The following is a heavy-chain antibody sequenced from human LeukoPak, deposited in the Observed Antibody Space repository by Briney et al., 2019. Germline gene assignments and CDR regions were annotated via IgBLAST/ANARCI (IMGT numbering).Heavy chain of an antibody. J-gene: IGHJ4*02. D-gene: IGHD3-10*01. Sequence: GGSLRLSCEASGFSFSTSGVHWVRQAPGKGLEWMAVISKDGRKNHYADSVKGRFTISRDNSKSTLFLQMNSLRPEDTAIYYCARDLLNYGSAYYDVGIFDSWGQGTLVAVSS. CDR1: GFSFSTSG. CDR3: ARDLLNYGSAYYDVGIFDS. CDR2: ISKDGRKN. V-gene: IGHV3-30*04.